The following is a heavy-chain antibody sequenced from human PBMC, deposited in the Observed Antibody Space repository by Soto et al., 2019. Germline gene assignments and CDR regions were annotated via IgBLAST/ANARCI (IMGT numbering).Heavy chain of an antibody. D-gene: IGHD3-3*01. V-gene: IGHV4-34*01. J-gene: IGHJ6*02. CDR2: INHSGST. CDR3: ARGPHRNDFWSGYVGNGYYYYGMDV. CDR1: GGSFSGYY. Sequence: QVQLQQWGAGLLKPSETLSLTCAVYGGSFSGYYWSWIRQPPGKGLEWIGEINHSGSTNYNPSLKSRVTISVATSKNQFSLKLSSVTAADTAVYYWARGPHRNDFWSGYVGNGYYYYGMDVWGQGTTVTVSS.